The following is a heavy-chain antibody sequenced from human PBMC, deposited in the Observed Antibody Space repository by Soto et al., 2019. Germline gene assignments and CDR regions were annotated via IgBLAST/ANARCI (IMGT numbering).Heavy chain of an antibody. CDR2: IMPIFGSA. CDR1: GGTFSRNT. D-gene: IGHD3-22*01. J-gene: IGHJ4*02. CDR3: ARQFDSDTSGYYYAY. Sequence: ASVKVSCKASGGTFSRNTISWVRQAPGQGLEWMGGIMPIFGSANYAQKFQGRVTITADEYTRTVYMELSRLRSEDTAIYYCARQFDSDTSGYYYAYWGQGTLVTVSS. V-gene: IGHV1-69*13.